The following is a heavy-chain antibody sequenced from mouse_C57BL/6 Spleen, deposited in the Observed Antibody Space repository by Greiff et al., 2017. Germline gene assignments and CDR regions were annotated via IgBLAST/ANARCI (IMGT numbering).Heavy chain of an antibody. J-gene: IGHJ3*01. CDR3: ARSGYYGSSYDWFAY. CDR2: IFPGSGST. CDR1: GYTFTDYY. V-gene: IGHV1-75*01. Sequence: QVHVKQSGPELVKPGASVKISCKASGYTFTDYYINWVKQRPGQGLEWIGWIFPGSGSTYYNEKFKGKATLTVDKSSSTAYMLLSSLTAEDSAVYFCARSGYYGSSYDWFAYWGQGTLVTVSA. D-gene: IGHD1-1*01.